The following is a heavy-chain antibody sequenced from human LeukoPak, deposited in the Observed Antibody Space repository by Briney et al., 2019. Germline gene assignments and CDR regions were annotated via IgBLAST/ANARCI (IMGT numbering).Heavy chain of an antibody. D-gene: IGHD5-12*01. CDR1: GGSINSGSYY. Sequence: PSETLSLTCTVSGGSINSGSYYWSWIRQSAGKGLEWIGRIYTSGSTNYNPSLKSRVTISVDRSKNQFSLMLSSVTAADTAVYYCARELRGYFDYWGQGTLVTVSS. CDR2: IYTSGST. J-gene: IGHJ4*02. CDR3: ARELRGYFDY. V-gene: IGHV4-61*02.